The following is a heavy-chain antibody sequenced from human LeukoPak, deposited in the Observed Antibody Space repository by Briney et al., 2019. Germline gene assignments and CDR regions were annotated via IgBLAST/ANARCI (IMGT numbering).Heavy chain of an antibody. D-gene: IGHD5-18*01. CDR1: GGSISSGSYY. J-gene: IGHJ5*02. CDR2: IYTSGST. Sequence: SETLSLICTVSGGSISSGSYYWSWIRQPAGKGLEWIGRIYTSGSTNYNPSLKSRVTISVDTSKNQFSLKLSSVIAADTAVYYCARTSYGTGWFDPWGQGTLVTVSS. V-gene: IGHV4-61*02. CDR3: ARTSYGTGWFDP.